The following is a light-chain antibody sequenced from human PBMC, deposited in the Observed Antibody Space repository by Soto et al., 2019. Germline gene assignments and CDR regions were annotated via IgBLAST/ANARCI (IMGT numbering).Light chain of an antibody. CDR2: GAS. J-gene: IGKJ5*01. V-gene: IGKV3-15*01. CDR1: QSVSSN. Sequence: EIVMTQSPATLSVSPGERATLSCSASQSVSSNLAWYQQKPGQAPRLLIYGASTRATGIPARFSGSGSGTEFSLTISSLQSEDFAVYYCQPYDNWPPITFGQGTRLEIK. CDR3: QPYDNWPPIT.